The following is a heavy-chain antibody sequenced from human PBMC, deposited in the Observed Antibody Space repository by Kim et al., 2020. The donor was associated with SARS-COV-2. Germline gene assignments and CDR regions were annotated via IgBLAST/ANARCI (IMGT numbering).Heavy chain of an antibody. D-gene: IGHD3-22*01. V-gene: IGHV5-10-1*01. J-gene: IGHJ4*02. CDR2: IDPSDSYT. CDR3: ARQGYDSSGYKDFLTPFDY. Sequence: GESLKISCKGSGYSFTSYWISWVRQMPGKGLEWMGRIDPSDSYTNYSPSFQGHVTISADKSISTAYLQWSSLKASDTAMYYCARQGYDSSGYKDFLTPFDYWGQGTLVTVSS. CDR1: GYSFTSYW.